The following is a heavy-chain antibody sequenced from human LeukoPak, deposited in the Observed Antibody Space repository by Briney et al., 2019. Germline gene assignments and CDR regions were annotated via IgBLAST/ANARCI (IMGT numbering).Heavy chain of an antibody. Sequence: SETLSLTCTVSGGSISSSSYYWGWIRQPPGKGLEWIGSIYYSGSTYYNPSLKSRVTISVDTSKNQFSLQLNSVTPEDTAVYYCARINSGSYSYAFDIWGQGTMVTVSS. J-gene: IGHJ3*02. D-gene: IGHD1-26*01. V-gene: IGHV4-39*07. CDR1: GGSISSSSYY. CDR3: ARINSGSYSYAFDI. CDR2: IYYSGST.